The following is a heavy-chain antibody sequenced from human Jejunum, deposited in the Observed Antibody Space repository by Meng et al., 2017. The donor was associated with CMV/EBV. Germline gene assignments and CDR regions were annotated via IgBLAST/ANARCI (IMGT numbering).Heavy chain of an antibody. D-gene: IGHD1-26*01. CDR2: IYSDGST. CDR3: ARMGASVWFDP. V-gene: IGHV3-53*01. J-gene: IGHJ5*02. Sequence: SCSVSGFTVRTTYMSWVRQAPGKGLEWVSVIYSDGSTHYADSVKGRFTISRDNSKNTLYLQINSLRAEDTAVYYCARMGASVWFDPWGQGTLVTVSS. CDR1: GFTVRTTY.